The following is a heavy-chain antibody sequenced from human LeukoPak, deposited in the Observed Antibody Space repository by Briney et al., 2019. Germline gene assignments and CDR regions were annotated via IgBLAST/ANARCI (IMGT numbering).Heavy chain of an antibody. Sequence: SETLSLTCAVYGGSFSGYYWSWIRQPPGKGLEWIGEINHSGSTNYNPSLKSRVTISVDTSKNQFSLKLSSVTAADTAVYYCARDSAVAGFDYWGQGTLVTVSS. CDR2: INHSGST. CDR3: ARDSAVAGFDY. CDR1: GGSFSGYY. D-gene: IGHD6-19*01. V-gene: IGHV4-34*01. J-gene: IGHJ4*02.